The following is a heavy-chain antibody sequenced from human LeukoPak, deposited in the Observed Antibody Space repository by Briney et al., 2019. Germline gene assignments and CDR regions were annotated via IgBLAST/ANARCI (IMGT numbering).Heavy chain of an antibody. CDR3: ARHATGLL. CDR2: IYPGDSDT. J-gene: IGHJ4*02. Sequence: GESLKISCKASGYSFSTYWIGWVRQMPGKGLEWMGIIYPGDSDTRYSPSFQGQXXXXXDKSISTAYLQWSSLKASDSAMYYCARHATGLLWGQGTLVTVSS. V-gene: IGHV5-51*01. CDR1: GYSFSTYW.